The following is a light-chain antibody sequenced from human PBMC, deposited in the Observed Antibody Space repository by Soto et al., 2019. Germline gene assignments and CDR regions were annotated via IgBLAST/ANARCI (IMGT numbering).Light chain of an antibody. CDR2: DNN. Sequence: QSVLTQPPSVSAAPGQRVTISCSGSSSNIGNNYVSWYRQLPGTAPKLLIYDNNRRPSGISDRFSGSKSSTSATLDITGLQTGDEADYYCGTWDSSLNGVVFGGGTKVTVL. CDR3: GTWDSSLNGVV. J-gene: IGLJ2*01. CDR1: SSNIGNNY. V-gene: IGLV1-51*01.